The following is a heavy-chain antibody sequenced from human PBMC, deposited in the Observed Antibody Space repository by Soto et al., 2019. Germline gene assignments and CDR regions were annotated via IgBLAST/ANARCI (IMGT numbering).Heavy chain of an antibody. CDR1: GYTFTSYD. D-gene: IGHD6-13*01. CDR2: MKPNSGNT. J-gene: IGHJ6*02. V-gene: IGHV1-8*01. CDR3: ARRGYSSSWYYYYYCGMDV. Sequence: QVQLVQSGAEVKKPGASVKVSCKASGYTFTSYDINWVRQATGQGLEWMGWMKPNSGNTGYAHKFKGRVTMTRNTSISTAYMELSSLRSEDTAVYYCARRGYSSSWYYYYYCGMDVWGQGTTVTVSS.